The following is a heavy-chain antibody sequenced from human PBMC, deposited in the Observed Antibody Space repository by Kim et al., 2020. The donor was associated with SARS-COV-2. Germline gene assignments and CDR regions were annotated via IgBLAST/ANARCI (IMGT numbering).Heavy chain of an antibody. CDR1: GGTFSSYA. J-gene: IGHJ4*02. CDR3: ARGASDYCSSTSCYLSSFDY. Sequence: SVKVSCKASGGTFSSYAISWVRQDPGQGLEWMGGIIPIFGTANYAQKFQGRVTITADESTSTAYMELSSLRSEDTAVYYCARGASDYCSSTSCYLSSFDYWGQGTLVTVSS. D-gene: IGHD2-2*01. CDR2: IIPIFGTA. V-gene: IGHV1-69*13.